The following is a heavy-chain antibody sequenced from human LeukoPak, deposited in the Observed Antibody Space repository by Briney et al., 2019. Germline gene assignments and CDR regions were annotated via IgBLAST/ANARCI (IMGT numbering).Heavy chain of an antibody. D-gene: IGHD1-14*01. CDR2: IKQDGSEK. CDR1: GFTFSSYW. J-gene: IGHJ4*02. V-gene: IGHV3-7*01. Sequence: PGGSLRLSCAASGFTFSSYWMSWVRQAPGKGLEWVANIKQDGSEKYYVDSVKGRFTISRDNAKNSLYVQMNRLRAEDTAVYYCAREVTTGTLFDYWGQGTLVTVSS. CDR3: AREVTTGTLFDY.